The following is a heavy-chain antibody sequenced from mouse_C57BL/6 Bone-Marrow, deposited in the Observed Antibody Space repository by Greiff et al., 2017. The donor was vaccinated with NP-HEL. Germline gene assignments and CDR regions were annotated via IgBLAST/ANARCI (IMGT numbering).Heavy chain of an antibody. CDR1: GFNIKDDY. D-gene: IGHD2-4*01. CDR3: TTWGLPDD. CDR2: LDPENGDT. V-gene: IGHV14-4*01. Sequence: VQLQQSGAELVRPGASVKLSCTASGFNIKDDYMHWVKQRPEQGLEWIGWLDPENGDTEYASKFQGKATITADTSSNTAYLQLSSLTSEDTAVYYCTTWGLPDDWGQGTTLTVSS. J-gene: IGHJ2*01.